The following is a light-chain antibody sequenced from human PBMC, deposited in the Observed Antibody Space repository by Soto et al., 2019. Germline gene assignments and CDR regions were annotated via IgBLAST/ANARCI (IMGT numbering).Light chain of an antibody. J-gene: IGLJ1*01. CDR2: DVG. CDR1: SSDVGNYNF. Sequence: QSALTQPPSASGSPGQSVTISCTGTSSDVGNYNFVSWYQHLPGKAPKLIIYDVGERPSGVPDRFSGSKSGNTASLTVSGLQAEDEADYFCSSYAGRNNFYVFGTGTKLTVL. CDR3: SSYAGRNNFYV. V-gene: IGLV2-8*01.